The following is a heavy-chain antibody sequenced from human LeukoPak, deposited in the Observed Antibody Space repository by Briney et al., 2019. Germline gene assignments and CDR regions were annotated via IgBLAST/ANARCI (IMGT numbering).Heavy chain of an antibody. V-gene: IGHV5-51*01. D-gene: IGHD1-26*01. J-gene: IGHJ1*01. CDR2: IYPGDSDT. CDR1: GYSFTSYW. CDR3: ARPASTSHRVYFQH. Sequence: GESLKISLKGSGYSFTSYWIGWVRQMPGKGLKWMGIIYPGDSDTRYSPSFQGQVTISADKSISTAYLQWSNQKASDTAVYYCARPASTSHRVYFQHWGQGTLVTVSS.